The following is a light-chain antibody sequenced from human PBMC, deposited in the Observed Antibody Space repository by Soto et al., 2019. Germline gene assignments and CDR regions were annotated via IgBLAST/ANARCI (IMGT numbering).Light chain of an antibody. V-gene: IGLV2-11*01. CDR1: SSDVGGYNY. Sequence: QSVLTQPRSVSGSPGQSVTISCTGTSSDVGGYNYVSWYQQHPGKAPKLMIYDVSKRPSEVPDRFSGSKSGNTASLTISGLQAEDEADYYCCSYAGSYTFPYVSGNGTKVTVL. CDR3: CSYAGSYTFPYV. J-gene: IGLJ1*01. CDR2: DVS.